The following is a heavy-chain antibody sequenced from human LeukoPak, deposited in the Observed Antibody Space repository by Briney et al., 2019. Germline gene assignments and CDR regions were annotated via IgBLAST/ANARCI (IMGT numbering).Heavy chain of an antibody. CDR1: GFTVSSNS. CDR3: ARDVAAPGGVYFDY. V-gene: IGHV3-66*01. Sequence: GGSLRLSCAASGFTVSSNSMSWVRQAPGKGLVWVSVIYTGGTTYYADSVKGRFTISRDNSKNTLYLQMNSLRAEGTAVYYCARDVAAPGGVYFDYWGQGTLVTVSS. CDR2: IYTGGTT. D-gene: IGHD3-16*01. J-gene: IGHJ4*02.